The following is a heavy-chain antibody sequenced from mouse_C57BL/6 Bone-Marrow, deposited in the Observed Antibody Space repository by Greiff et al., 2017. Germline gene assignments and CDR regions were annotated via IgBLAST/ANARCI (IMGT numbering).Heavy chain of an antibody. CDR1: GYTFTSYW. Sequence: VQLQQSGAELVKPGASVKMSCKASGYTFTSYWITWVKQRPGQGLEWIGDIYPTSGRTNYNEKFKSKAILTVDTSSNTAYMQRSSLTSEDSAVFYCARSGPRGRSFDYWGQGTTLTVTA. CDR3: ARSGPRGRSFDY. J-gene: IGHJ2*01. CDR2: IYPTSGRT. V-gene: IGHV1-55*01. D-gene: IGHD3-1*01.